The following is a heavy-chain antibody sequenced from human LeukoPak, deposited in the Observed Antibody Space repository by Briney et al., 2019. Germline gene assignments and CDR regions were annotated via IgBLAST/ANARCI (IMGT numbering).Heavy chain of an antibody. D-gene: IGHD5-18*01. CDR3: ARGGLDGYSYGFDY. J-gene: IGHJ4*02. CDR1: GFTFSRYS. V-gene: IGHV3-21*01. Sequence: GGSLRLSCAASGFTFSRYSMNWVRQAPGKGLEWVSSISSSSSYIYYADSVKGRFTISRDNAKNSLYLQMNSLRAEDTAVYYCARGGLDGYSYGFDYWGQGTLVTVSS. CDR2: ISSSSSYI.